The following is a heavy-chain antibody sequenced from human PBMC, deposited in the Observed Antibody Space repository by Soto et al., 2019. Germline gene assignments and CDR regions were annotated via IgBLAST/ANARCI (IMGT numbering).Heavy chain of an antibody. CDR2: INPKSGGT. CDR1: GYTFTVYD. Sequence: GASVEVSCKASGYTFTVYDMHWVGQAPGQGLEWMGWINPKSGGTMYPQKFQGRVTMTWDTSISTAYMALTRLRSDDTAVYYCARDLAKGGGSAGFDYWGQGTLVTVSS. V-gene: IGHV1-2*02. CDR3: ARDLAKGGGSAGFDY. J-gene: IGHJ4*02. D-gene: IGHD1-26*01.